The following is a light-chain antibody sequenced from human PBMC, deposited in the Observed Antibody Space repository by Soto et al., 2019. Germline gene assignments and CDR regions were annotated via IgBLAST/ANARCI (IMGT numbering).Light chain of an antibody. CDR2: EVS. Sequence: QSVLTQPASVSGSPGQSITISCTGTSSDVGGYNYVSWYQQHPGKAPKLMIYEVSNRPSGVSKRFSGYKSGNTASLTISGLQAEDEADYYCSSYTSSSTLVFGTGTKVTVL. J-gene: IGLJ1*01. CDR3: SSYTSSSTLV. CDR1: SSDVGGYNY. V-gene: IGLV2-14*01.